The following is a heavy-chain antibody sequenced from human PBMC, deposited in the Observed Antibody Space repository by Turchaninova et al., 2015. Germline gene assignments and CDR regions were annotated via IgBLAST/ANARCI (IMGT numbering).Heavy chain of an antibody. CDR2: MSTSGTTI. Sequence: VESWGGLVQPGGSLRLSCAASGFIFSSYEVNWVRQAPGKGLEWISYMSTSGTTIYYADSVKGRFTISRDNAKNSLDLQMNSLRAEDTAVYYCARHTFSFFSFGGQGILVTVSS. V-gene: IGHV3-48*03. CDR3: ARHTFSFFSF. CDR1: GFIFSSYE. D-gene: IGHD3-16*02. J-gene: IGHJ4*02.